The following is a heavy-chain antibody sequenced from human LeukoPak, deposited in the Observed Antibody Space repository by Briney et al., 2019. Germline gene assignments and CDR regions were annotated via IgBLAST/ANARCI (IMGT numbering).Heavy chain of an antibody. D-gene: IGHD2-2*01. Sequence: ASVKVSCKASGYTFTSYGISWVRQAPGQGLKWMGWISAYNGNTNYAQKLQGRVTMTTDTSTSTAYMELRSLRSDDTAVYYCARDREAIVVVPAATAGDAFDIWGQGTMVTVSS. CDR2: ISAYNGNT. V-gene: IGHV1-18*01. J-gene: IGHJ3*02. CDR3: ARDREAIVVVPAATAGDAFDI. CDR1: GYTFTSYG.